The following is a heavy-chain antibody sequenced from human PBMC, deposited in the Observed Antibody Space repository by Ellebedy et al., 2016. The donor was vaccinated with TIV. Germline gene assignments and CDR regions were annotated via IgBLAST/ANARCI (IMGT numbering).Heavy chain of an antibody. Sequence: ASVKVSCKASGFTFTSSAMQWVRQARGQRLEWIGWIVVGSGNTNYAQKFQERVTITRDMSTSTAYMELSSLRSEDTAVYYCAAPYCSSTSCYVGGNGMDVWGQGTTVTVSS. CDR1: GFTFTSSA. J-gene: IGHJ6*02. D-gene: IGHD2-2*01. V-gene: IGHV1-58*02. CDR3: AAPYCSSTSCYVGGNGMDV. CDR2: IVVGSGNT.